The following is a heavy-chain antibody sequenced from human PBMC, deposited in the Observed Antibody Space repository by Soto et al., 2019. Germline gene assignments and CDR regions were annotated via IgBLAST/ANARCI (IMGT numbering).Heavy chain of an antibody. J-gene: IGHJ5*02. CDR3: ARGSTIVRGAPSWFDP. CDR1: GGTFSRYT. V-gene: IGHV1-69*02. CDR2: IIPIAAIA. D-gene: IGHD3-10*01. Sequence: QVQLVQSGAEVKKPGSSVKVSFKASGGTFSRYTINWVRRAPGQGLEWMGRIIPIAAIANYTQKFQGRVTITVDKSSTTAYMELSSLRSDDTAVYYCARGSTIVRGAPSWFDPWGQGTLVTVSS.